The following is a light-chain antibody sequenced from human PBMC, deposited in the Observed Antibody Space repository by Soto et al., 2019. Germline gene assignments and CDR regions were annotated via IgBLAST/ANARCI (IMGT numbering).Light chain of an antibody. CDR1: CSDVGSYNL. Sequence: QSALTQPASVSGSPGQSITISCTGTCSDVGSYNLVSWYQQHPGKAPKLMIYEGSKRPSGVSNRFSGSKSGNTASLTISGLQAEDEADYYCSSYTSSRSYVFGTGTKVTVL. J-gene: IGLJ1*01. V-gene: IGLV2-14*02. CDR3: SSYTSSRSYV. CDR2: EGS.